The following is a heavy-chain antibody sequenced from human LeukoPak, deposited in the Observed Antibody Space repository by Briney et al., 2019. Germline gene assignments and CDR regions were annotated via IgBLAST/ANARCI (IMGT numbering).Heavy chain of an antibody. Sequence: ASVTVSCKASGGTFSSYAISWVRQAPRQGLEWMGGIIPIFGTANYAQKFQGRVTITADESTSTAYMELSSLRSEDTAVYYCARSIGVITMIVVVEYYFDYWGQGTLVTVSS. V-gene: IGHV1-69*13. D-gene: IGHD3-22*01. CDR2: IIPIFGTA. CDR1: GGTFSSYA. CDR3: ARSIGVITMIVVVEYYFDY. J-gene: IGHJ4*02.